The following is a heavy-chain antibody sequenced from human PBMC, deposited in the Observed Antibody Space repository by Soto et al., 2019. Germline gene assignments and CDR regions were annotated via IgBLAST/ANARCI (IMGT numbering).Heavy chain of an antibody. J-gene: IGHJ4*02. CDR1: GFTFGSYA. CDR2: ISTNGGST. CDR3: VKGEYYYDSSGYYPFDY. Sequence: GGSLRLSCAAAGFTFGSYAMSWVRQAPGKGLEWVSTISTNGGSTHYADSVKGRFTISRDNSKNTQYLQMSSLRADDTAVYYCVKGEYYYDSSGYYPFDYWGQGTLVTVSS. V-gene: IGHV3-64D*06. D-gene: IGHD3-22*01.